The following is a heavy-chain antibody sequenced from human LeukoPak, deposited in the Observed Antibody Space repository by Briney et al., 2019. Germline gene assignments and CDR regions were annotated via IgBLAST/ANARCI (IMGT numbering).Heavy chain of an antibody. J-gene: IGHJ4*02. CDR2: ILYDGRNK. V-gene: IGHV3-30*18. CDR3: AKDLMKTGYCSGASCYGRTD. CDR1: GFTFSNFA. Sequence: GRSLRLSCAASGFTFSNFAIHWVRQAPGKGLEWVAVILYDGRNKYYGDSVEGRFTISRDNSKNTVYLEMNSLRAEDTAVYYCAKDLMKTGYCSGASCYGRTDWGQGTLVTVSS. D-gene: IGHD2-15*01.